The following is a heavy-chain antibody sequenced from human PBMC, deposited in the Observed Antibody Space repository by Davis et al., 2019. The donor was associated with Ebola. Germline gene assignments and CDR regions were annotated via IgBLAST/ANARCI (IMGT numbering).Heavy chain of an antibody. J-gene: IGHJ6*02. D-gene: IGHD6-13*01. Sequence: SETLSLTCTVSGGSISSYYWSWIRQPPGKGLEWIGEINHSGSTNYNPSLKSRVTISVDTSKNQFSLKLRSVTAADTAVYYCARGSGSWYYYNILFWGQGTTVTVSS. CDR2: INHSGST. CDR3: ARGSGSWYYYNILF. V-gene: IGHV4-34*01. CDR1: GGSISSYY.